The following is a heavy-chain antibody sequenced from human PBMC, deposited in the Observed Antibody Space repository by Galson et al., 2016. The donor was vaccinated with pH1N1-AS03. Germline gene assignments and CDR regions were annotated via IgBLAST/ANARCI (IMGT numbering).Heavy chain of an antibody. Sequence: PALVKPTQTLTLTCTFSGFSLSTIGMRVTWVRQPPGKALEWLARIAWDDDKDYSTSLKTRLTISQDTSKNQVVLTMTNMDPVDTATYYCARIRGYSYYFDYWGQGTLVTVSS. J-gene: IGHJ4*02. CDR3: ARIRGYSYYFDY. V-gene: IGHV2-70*04. CDR1: GFSLSTIGMR. CDR2: IAWDDDK. D-gene: IGHD5-18*01.